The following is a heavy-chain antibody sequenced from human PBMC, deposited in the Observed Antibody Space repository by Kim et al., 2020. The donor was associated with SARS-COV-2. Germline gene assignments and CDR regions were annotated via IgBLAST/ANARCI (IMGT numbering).Heavy chain of an antibody. Sequence: SETLSLTCAVSGDSIISSNWWIWVRQPPGKGLEWIGEIYHNGNTNYNPSLKSRVTISMDKPRNQFSLKLTSVTAADTAVYYCAREGGYPRNFDSWGQGTL. J-gene: IGHJ4*02. D-gene: IGHD3-16*02. CDR3: AREGGYPRNFDS. CDR2: IYHNGNT. V-gene: IGHV4-4*02. CDR1: GDSIISSNW.